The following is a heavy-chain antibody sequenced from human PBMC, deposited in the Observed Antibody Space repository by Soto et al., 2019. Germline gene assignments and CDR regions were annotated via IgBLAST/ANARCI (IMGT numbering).Heavy chain of an antibody. D-gene: IGHD2-21*02. V-gene: IGHV3-23*01. CDR3: AKDYWGVVPELGPLDY. CDR2: ISGSGGST. CDR1: GFTFSSYA. J-gene: IGHJ4*02. Sequence: EVQLLESGGGLVQPGGSLRLSCAASGFTFSSYAMSWVRQAPGKGLEWVSAISGSGGSTYYADSVKGRFTISRDNSKNPLYLQMNRLRAEDTAVYYCAKDYWGVVPELGPLDYWGQGTLVTVSS.